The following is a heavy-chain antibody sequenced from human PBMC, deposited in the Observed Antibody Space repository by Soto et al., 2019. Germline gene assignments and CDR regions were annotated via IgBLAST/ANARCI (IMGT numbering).Heavy chain of an antibody. CDR1: GYTFTGYY. J-gene: IGHJ6*02. CDR3: ARGEWGSGYDRYYYGMDV. CDR2: INPNSGGT. V-gene: IGHV1-2*04. D-gene: IGHD5-12*01. Sequence: QVQLVQSGAEVKKPGASVKVSCKASGYTFTGYYMHWVRQAPGQGLEWMGWINPNSGGTNYAQKFQGWVTMTRDTSISTAYMELSRMRSDDTAVYYCARGEWGSGYDRYYYGMDVWGQGTTVTVSS.